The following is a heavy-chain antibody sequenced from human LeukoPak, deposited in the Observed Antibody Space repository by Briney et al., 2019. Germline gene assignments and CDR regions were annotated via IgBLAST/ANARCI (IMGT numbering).Heavy chain of an antibody. V-gene: IGHV2-70*11. Sequence: ESGPTLVNPTQSLTLTCTFSGFSLSTSGMCVSWIRQPPGKALEWLARIDWDDDKYYSTSLKTRLTISKDTSKNQVVLTMTNTDPVDTATYYCARIRGSRYYFDYWGQGTLVTVSS. CDR3: ARIRGSRYYFDY. D-gene: IGHD6-13*01. CDR2: IDWDDDK. CDR1: GFSLSTSGMC. J-gene: IGHJ4*02.